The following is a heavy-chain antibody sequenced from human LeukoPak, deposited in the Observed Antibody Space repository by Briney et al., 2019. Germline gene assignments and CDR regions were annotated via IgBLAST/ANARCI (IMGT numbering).Heavy chain of an antibody. V-gene: IGHV5-51*01. CDR3: ARTTEGWCSSTSCQWFDP. CDR1: GYSFTSYW. D-gene: IGHD2-2*01. CDR2: IYPGDSDT. J-gene: IGHJ5*02. Sequence: GESLKISCKGSGYSFTSYWIGWVRQMPGKGLEWMGIIYPGDSDTRYSPSFQGQVTISADKSISTAYLQWSNLKASDTAMYYCARTTEGWCSSTSCQWFDPWGQGTLVTVSS.